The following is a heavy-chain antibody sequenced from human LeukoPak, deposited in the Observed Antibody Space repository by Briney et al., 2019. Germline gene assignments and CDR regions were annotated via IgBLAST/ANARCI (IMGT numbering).Heavy chain of an antibody. CDR1: GITLNNYG. V-gene: IGHV3-23*01. J-gene: IGHJ4*02. D-gene: IGHD3-22*01. Sequence: GGSLRLSCAVSGITLNNYGMSWVRQAPGKGLEWVAGISDSGGRTNYADSVKGRFTISRDNPKNTLYLQMNSLRAEDTAVYFCAKRGVVIRVILVGFHKEAYYFDSWGQGALVTLSS. CDR2: ISDSGGRT. CDR3: AKRGVVIRVILVGFHKEAYYFDS.